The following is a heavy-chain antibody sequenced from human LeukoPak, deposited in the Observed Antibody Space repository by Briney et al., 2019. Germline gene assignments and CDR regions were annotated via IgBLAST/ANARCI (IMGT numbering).Heavy chain of an antibody. J-gene: IGHJ3*01. CDR3: AKVRVGPRVGNDAYDL. CDR2: ISGSGDRT. V-gene: IGHV3-23*01. CDR1: GFTLSSYA. Sequence: GGSLRLSCAASGFTLSSYAMSWVRQAPGKGLEWVSAISGSGDRTYYADSLKGRFTISRDNSKKTLYLQMNSLRAEDTALYYCAKVRVGPRVGNDAYDLCGQGTMVTVSS. D-gene: IGHD5-24*01.